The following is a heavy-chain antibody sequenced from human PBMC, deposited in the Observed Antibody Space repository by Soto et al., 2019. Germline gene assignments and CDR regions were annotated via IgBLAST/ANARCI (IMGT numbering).Heavy chain of an antibody. J-gene: IGHJ4*02. V-gene: IGHV3-74*03. Sequence: EVRLVESGGALVPPGGSLRLTCEASGFTFSGHWMHWVRRAPGKGLVWVSHIDTDGSTGGTSYANSVKGRFTVSRDDSNARLYLQMNDLRVEDTAVYYCARGRGTYYADSWGQGTLVTVSS. D-gene: IGHD1-26*01. CDR3: ARGRGTYYADS. CDR1: GFTFSGHW. CDR2: IDTDGSTGGT.